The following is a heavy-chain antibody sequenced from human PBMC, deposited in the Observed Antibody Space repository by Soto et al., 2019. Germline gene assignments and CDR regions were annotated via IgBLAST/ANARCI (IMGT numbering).Heavy chain of an antibody. D-gene: IGHD5-12*01. V-gene: IGHV5-51*04. J-gene: IGHJ4*02. Sequence: GESLKISCKGSGYSFVSYWIAWVRQMPGKGLEWMGIIYPGDSDTIYSPSFRGQVTISADKPITTVYLHWSSLKASDNAMYYCARTDGYEIEYWGQGTLVTVSS. CDR1: GYSFVSYW. CDR3: ARTDGYEIEY. CDR2: IYPGDSDT.